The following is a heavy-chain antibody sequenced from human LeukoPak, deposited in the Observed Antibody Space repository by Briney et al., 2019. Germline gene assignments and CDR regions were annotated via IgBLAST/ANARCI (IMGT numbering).Heavy chain of an antibody. D-gene: IGHD4-23*01. Sequence: GGSLRLSCAASGFTFSSYWMSWVRQAPGKGLEWVANIKQDGSEKYYVDSVKGRFTISRDNAKNSLYLQMNSLRAEDTAVYYCARVTTVVTGPFDYWGQGTLVTVSS. J-gene: IGHJ4*02. V-gene: IGHV3-7*04. CDR2: IKQDGSEK. CDR1: GFTFSSYW. CDR3: ARVTTVVTGPFDY.